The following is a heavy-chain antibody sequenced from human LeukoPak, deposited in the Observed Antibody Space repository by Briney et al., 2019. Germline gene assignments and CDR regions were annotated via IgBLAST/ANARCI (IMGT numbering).Heavy chain of an antibody. CDR1: RFSFSSFA. CDR3: AREENFWSGRPFSPDY. D-gene: IGHD3-3*01. Sequence: PGGSLRLSCAASRFSFSSFAMTWVRQALGKGLEWVSAISGSGGSTYYADSVKGRFTISRDNSKNTLYLQMNNLRVEDTAMYYSAREENFWSGRPFSPDYWGQGTLVTVSS. CDR2: ISGSGGST. J-gene: IGHJ4*02. V-gene: IGHV3-23*01.